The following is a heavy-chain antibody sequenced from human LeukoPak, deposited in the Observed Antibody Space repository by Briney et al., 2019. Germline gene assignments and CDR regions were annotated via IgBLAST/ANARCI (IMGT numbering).Heavy chain of an antibody. CDR1: GGSIGSTRYL. CDR2: ISYSGST. V-gene: IGHV4-39*01. CDR3: ARPRGAWFDPFDI. D-gene: IGHD3-10*01. Sequence: PSETLSLTCNVSGGSIGSTRYLWGWVRQPPGKGLEWIGSISYSGSTHYNPSLQSRFTISVDTSKNQFSLKVTSVTASDTAVYYCARPRGAWFDPFDIWGQGTLVTVSS. J-gene: IGHJ3*02.